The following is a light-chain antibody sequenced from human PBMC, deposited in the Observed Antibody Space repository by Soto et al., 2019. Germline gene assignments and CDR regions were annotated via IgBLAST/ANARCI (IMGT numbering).Light chain of an antibody. CDR1: SSNVGFNA. J-gene: IGLJ3*02. Sequence: QPVLTQPPSASGAPGQRVTLSCIGGSSNVGFNAVNWYQQLPGAAPKLLIHGNSQRPSGVPDRFSGSKSGTSASLAIIGLRAEDEADYYCCAYAGSTTWVFGGGTKLTVL. CDR3: CAYAGSTTWV. V-gene: IGLV1-44*01. CDR2: GNS.